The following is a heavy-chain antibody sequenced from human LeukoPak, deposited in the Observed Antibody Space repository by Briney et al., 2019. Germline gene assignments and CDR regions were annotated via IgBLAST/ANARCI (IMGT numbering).Heavy chain of an antibody. J-gene: IGHJ5*02. Sequence: PGGSLRLSCAASGFTFSSYWMSWVRQAPGKGLEWVANIKQDGSEKNYVDSVKGRFTISRDNAKNSLYLQMNSLRAEDTAVYYCARGLRRSSSPRFDPWGQGTLVTVSS. D-gene: IGHD6-6*01. CDR1: GFTFSSYW. V-gene: IGHV3-7*04. CDR3: ARGLRRSSSPRFDP. CDR2: IKQDGSEK.